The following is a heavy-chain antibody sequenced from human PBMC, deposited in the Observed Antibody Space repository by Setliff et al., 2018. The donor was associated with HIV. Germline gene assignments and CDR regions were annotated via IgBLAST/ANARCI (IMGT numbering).Heavy chain of an antibody. J-gene: IGHJ5*02. V-gene: IGHV3-NL1*01. CDR1: GFTFRRFS. CDR2: IQGDGSRT. CDR3: ARFANYYHTSGYGWFDP. D-gene: IGHD3-22*01. Sequence: GSLRLSCAASGFTFRRFSMHWVRQAPGKALEWVSLIQGDGSRTYYADSVKGRFTISRDNSKNTLYLQMNSLRAEDTAVYYCARFANYYHTSGYGWFDPWGQGTLVTVSS.